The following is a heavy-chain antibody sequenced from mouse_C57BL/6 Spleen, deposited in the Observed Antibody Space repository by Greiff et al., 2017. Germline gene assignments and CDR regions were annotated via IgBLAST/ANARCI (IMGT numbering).Heavy chain of an antibody. CDR2: IDPSDSET. D-gene: IGHD1-1*01. J-gene: IGHJ3*01. CDR1: GYTFPSYW. V-gene: IGHV1-52*01. CDR3: ARNYGSSLWFAY. Sequence: QVQLQQPGAELVRPGSSVKLSCKASGYTFPSYWLHWVKQRPLQGLEWIGNIDPSDSETHYNQTFKDKATLNVDKSSSTACMQLSSLTSEDSAVYYCARNYGSSLWFAYWGQGTLVTVSA.